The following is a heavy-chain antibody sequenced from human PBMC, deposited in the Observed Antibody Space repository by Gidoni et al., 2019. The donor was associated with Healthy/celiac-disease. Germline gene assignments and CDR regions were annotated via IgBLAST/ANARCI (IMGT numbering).Heavy chain of an antibody. Sequence: EVQLLESGGGLVKTGGSLRLYCAASGFTFGSYARSWVRQAPGKGLEWVSVIMGSGGSTYYAYSVKGRFTISRDNSKNTLYLQMISLRAEDTAVYYCAKWVWRVVTPADAFDIWGQGTMVTVSS. CDR1: GFTFGSYA. CDR2: IMGSGGST. J-gene: IGHJ3*02. V-gene: IGHV3-23*01. D-gene: IGHD2-15*01. CDR3: AKWVWRVVTPADAFDI.